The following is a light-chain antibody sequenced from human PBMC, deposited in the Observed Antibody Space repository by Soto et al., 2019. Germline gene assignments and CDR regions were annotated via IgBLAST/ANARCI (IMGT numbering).Light chain of an antibody. V-gene: IGLV2-23*01. CDR3: SSYAGSGSVV. CDR1: SSDVGSYNL. CDR2: EGS. Sequence: QSALTQPASVSGSPGQSITISCTGTSSDVGSYNLVSWYQQHPGKAPKRMIYEGSKRPSGVSNRFSGSKSGNTAFLTIAGLQAEDEADYYCSSYAGSGSVVFGGGTKVTVL. J-gene: IGLJ2*01.